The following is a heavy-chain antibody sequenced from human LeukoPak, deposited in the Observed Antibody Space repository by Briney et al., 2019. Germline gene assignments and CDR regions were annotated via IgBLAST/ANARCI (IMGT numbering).Heavy chain of an antibody. CDR1: GFTFSNYA. CDR2: ISDDGGDT. D-gene: IGHD1-1*01. Sequence: GGSLRLSCAASGFTFSNYAMSWVRQALGKGLEWVSAISDDGGDTKYAESVKGRFTISRDNSRNRLYLQMNSLRVEDTAIYYCGRDWKLDYWGQGILVTVSS. CDR3: GRDWKLDY. V-gene: IGHV3-23*01. J-gene: IGHJ4*02.